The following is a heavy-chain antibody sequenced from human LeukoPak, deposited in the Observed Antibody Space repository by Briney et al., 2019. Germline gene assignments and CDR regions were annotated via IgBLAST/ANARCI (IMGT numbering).Heavy chain of an antibody. Sequence: GGSLRLSCAASGFTFSSYAMHWVRQAPGKGLEWVAVISYDGSNKYYADSVKGRFTISRDNSKNTLYLQMNSLRAEDTAVYYCARPKYYYDSSGFGLDYWGQGTLVTVSS. CDR2: ISYDGSNK. CDR1: GFTFSSYA. CDR3: ARPKYYYDSSGFGLDY. V-gene: IGHV3-30-3*01. D-gene: IGHD3-22*01. J-gene: IGHJ4*02.